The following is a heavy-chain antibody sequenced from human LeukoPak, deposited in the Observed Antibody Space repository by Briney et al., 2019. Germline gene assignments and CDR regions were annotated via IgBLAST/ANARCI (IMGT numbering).Heavy chain of an antibody. D-gene: IGHD6-13*01. CDR3: AKERFGGGYSSSWYDVDY. CDR1: GFTFSSYG. Sequence: PGGSLRLSCAASGFTFSSYGMHWVRQAPGKGLEWVAVISYDGSNKYYADSVKGRFTISRDNSKNTLYLQMNSLRAEDTAVYYCAKERFGGGYSSSWYDVDYWGQGTLVTVSS. CDR2: ISYDGSNK. J-gene: IGHJ4*02. V-gene: IGHV3-30*18.